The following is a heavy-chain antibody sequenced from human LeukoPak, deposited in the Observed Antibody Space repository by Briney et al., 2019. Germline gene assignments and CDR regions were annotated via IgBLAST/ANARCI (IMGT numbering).Heavy chain of an antibody. CDR3: AIQSYDCVWGSYRYEPFWFDP. J-gene: IGHJ5*02. CDR1: GYTFTSYD. V-gene: IGHV1-8*01. D-gene: IGHD3-16*02. CDR2: MNPNSGNT. Sequence: ASVNVSCKASGYTFTSYDINWVRQATGQGLEWMGWMNPNSGNTGYAQKFQGRVTITRNTSISTAYMELSSLRSEDTAVYYCAIQSYDCVWGSYRYEPFWFDPWGQGTLVTVSS.